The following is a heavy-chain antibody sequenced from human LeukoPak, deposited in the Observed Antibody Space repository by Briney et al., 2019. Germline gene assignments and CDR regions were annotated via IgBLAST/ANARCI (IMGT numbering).Heavy chain of an antibody. CDR1: GFTLSSYW. V-gene: IGHV3-7*01. Sequence: GGSLRLSWAAAGFTLSSYWMSWARQAPGKGLEWVANIKQDGSEKFYGDSVKGRFTICRDNDKNSLYLQMNSLRAEDTAVYYCARVGRFLEWLAWGQGTLVTVSS. CDR2: IKQDGSEK. J-gene: IGHJ5*02. D-gene: IGHD3-3*01. CDR3: ARVGRFLEWLA.